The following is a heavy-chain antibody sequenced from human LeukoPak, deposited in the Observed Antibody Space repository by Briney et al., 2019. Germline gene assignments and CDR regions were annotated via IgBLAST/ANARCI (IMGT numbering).Heavy chain of an antibody. CDR3: TRPPTITTWRIFDF. V-gene: IGHV1-2*02. CDR2: INPNSGAT. D-gene: IGHD4-11*01. J-gene: IGHJ4*02. CDR1: GYTFTAYF. Sequence: ASVKVSCKASGYTFTAYFIHWVRQAPGQGLESMGWINPNSGATHYEWNFQGRVTMTRDTSISTAYMELSSLRSDDTAVYYCTRPPTITTWRIFDFWGQGTLVTVSS.